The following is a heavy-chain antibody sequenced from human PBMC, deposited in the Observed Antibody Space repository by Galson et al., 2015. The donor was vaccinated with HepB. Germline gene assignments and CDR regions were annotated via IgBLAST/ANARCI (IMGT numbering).Heavy chain of an antibody. CDR2: INPNSGNT. CDR1: GYTLTSYY. Sequence: SVKVSCKASGYTLTSYYMHWVRQAPGQGLEWMGIINPNSGNTGYAQKFQGRVTMTRNTSISTAYMELSSLRSEDTAVYYCASLSSGSYPYYYYGMDVWGQGTTVTVSS. V-gene: IGHV1-8*02. D-gene: IGHD3-10*01. CDR3: ASLSSGSYPYYYYGMDV. J-gene: IGHJ6*02.